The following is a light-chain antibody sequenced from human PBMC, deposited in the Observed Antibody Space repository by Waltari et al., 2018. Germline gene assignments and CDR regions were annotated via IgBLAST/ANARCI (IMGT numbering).Light chain of an antibody. CDR3: QHRNTWRHT. CDR1: QSVSDY. V-gene: IGKV3-11*01. CDR2: DAS. Sequence: EVVLTQSPATLSLSPGERATLSCRASQSVSDYLVWYQQKPGQAPRLLIYDASKRATGIPPRFSGSGSGTDFTLTISSLEPEDIAVYYCQHRNTWRHTFGGGTKVEIK. J-gene: IGKJ4*01.